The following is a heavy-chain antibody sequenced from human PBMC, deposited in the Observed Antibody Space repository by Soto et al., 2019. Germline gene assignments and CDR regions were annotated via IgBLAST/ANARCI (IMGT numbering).Heavy chain of an antibody. CDR2: IYAGGTT. D-gene: IGHD2-2*01. V-gene: IGHV3-66*01. J-gene: IGHJ4*02. CDR1: GFTFTTYA. Sequence: GGSLRLSCAASGFTFTTYAMTWVRQAPGKGLEWVSVIYAGGTTYYADSVKGRFMISRDISSNTLSLQMDNLRVEDTAVYYCARGLHSESMYLSLAAYWGQGIVVTISS. CDR3: ARGLHSESMYLSLAAY.